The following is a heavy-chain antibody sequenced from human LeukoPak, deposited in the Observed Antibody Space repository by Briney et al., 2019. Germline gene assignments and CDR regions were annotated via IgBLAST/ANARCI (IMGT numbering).Heavy chain of an antibody. D-gene: IGHD6-13*01. V-gene: IGHV1-2*02. J-gene: IGHJ4*02. CDR3: ARWDGYSSSPDY. CDR1: GYTFTGYY. Sequence: ASVKVSCKASGYTFTGYYMHWVRQAPGQGLEWMGWINPNSGGTNYAQKFQGRVTMTRDMSISTIYMELTRLRSDDTALYYCARWDGYSSSPDYWGQGTLVTVSS. CDR2: INPNSGGT.